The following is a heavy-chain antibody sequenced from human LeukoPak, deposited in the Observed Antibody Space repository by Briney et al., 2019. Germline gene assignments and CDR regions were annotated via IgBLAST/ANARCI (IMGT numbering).Heavy chain of an antibody. CDR1: GIAFSNSI. D-gene: IGHD3-22*01. J-gene: IGHJ3*01. Sequence: PGRSLRLSCAASGIAFSNSIMHWVRQAPGKGLEWVSAMSFDGFSKYYADSLKGRLSISRDDSKNTVYLQMNSLRLEDTAVYYCAREGHTSGYCGTFDVWGQGTTVVVSP. CDR2: MSFDGFSK. V-gene: IGHV3-30*04. CDR3: AREGHTSGYCGTFDV.